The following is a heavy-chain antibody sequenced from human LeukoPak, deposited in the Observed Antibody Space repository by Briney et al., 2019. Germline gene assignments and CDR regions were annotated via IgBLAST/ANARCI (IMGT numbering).Heavy chain of an antibody. CDR3: AISYTGNAFDI. CDR2: IYHSGST. V-gene: IGHV4-38-2*02. Sequence: SETLSLTCTVSGYSISSGYYWGWIRQPPGKGLEWIGSIYHSGSTYYNPSLKSRVTTSVDTSKNQFSLKLSSVTAADTAVYYCAISYTGNAFDIRGQGTMVTVSS. J-gene: IGHJ3*02. CDR1: GYSISSGYY. D-gene: IGHD2-2*02.